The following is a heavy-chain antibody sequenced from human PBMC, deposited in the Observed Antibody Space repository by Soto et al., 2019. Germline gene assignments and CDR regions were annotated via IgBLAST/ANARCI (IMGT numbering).Heavy chain of an antibody. CDR3: ARVDCRSSSCYSGANDY. J-gene: IGHJ4*02. CDR1: GDGVSTDSAA. CDR2: THYRSKWYN. D-gene: IGHD2-2*01. V-gene: IGHV6-1*01. Sequence: SQTLSLTCAISGDGVSTDSAAWNWIRQSPSRGLVWLGRTHYRSKWYNDYAVSVKSRITINADTSKNQFSLHLNSVTPEDTAVYFCARVDCRSSSCYSGANDYWGQGTLVTVSS.